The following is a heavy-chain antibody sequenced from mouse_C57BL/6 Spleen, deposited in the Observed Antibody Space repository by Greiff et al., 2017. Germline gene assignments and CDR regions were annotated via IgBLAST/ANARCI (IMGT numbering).Heavy chain of an antibody. CDR2: ISSGGSYT. J-gene: IGHJ4*01. CDR1: GFTFSSYG. D-gene: IGHD1-3*01. CDR3: ARLSDYAMDY. Sequence: EVKLVESGGDLVKPGGSLKLSCAASGFTFSSYGMSWVRQTPDKRLEWVATISSGGSYTYYPDSVKGRFTISRDNAKNTLYLQMSSLKSEDTAMYYCARLSDYAMDYWGQGTSVTVSS. V-gene: IGHV5-6*01.